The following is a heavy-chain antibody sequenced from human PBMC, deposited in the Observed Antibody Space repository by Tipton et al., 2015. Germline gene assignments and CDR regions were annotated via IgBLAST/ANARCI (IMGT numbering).Heavy chain of an antibody. Sequence: SLRLSCAGSGFTFSTNAIYWIRQPPGKGLEWVSTIRASGESTFYAASVKGRFTVSRDNSNNTVYLQMSRLRAEDTAIYYCAKKDVDRSMVPYQYYGMDVWGPGTTVTVSS. CDR3: AKKDVDRSMVPYQYYGMDV. V-gene: IGHV3-23*01. CDR1: GFTFSTNA. J-gene: IGHJ6*02. D-gene: IGHD5-18*01. CDR2: IRASGEST.